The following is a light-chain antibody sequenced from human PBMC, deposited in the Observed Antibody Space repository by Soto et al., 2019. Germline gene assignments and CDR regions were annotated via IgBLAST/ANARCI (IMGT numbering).Light chain of an antibody. CDR3: QQCATSPET. Sequence: DIVLTQSPGTLSLSPGQRATLSCRASQTISSTFLAWYQQKPGQAPRLLIHRTSSRATGIPDRFSGSGSGTDFTLTISRLEPEDCAVYYCQQCATSPETFGQGTKVEIK. CDR1: QTISSTF. CDR2: RTS. V-gene: IGKV3-20*01. J-gene: IGKJ1*01.